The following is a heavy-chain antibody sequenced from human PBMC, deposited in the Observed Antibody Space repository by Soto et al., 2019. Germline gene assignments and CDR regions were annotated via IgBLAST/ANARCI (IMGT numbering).Heavy chain of an antibody. V-gene: IGHV2-5*02. Sequence: QITLKESGPTLVKPTQTLTLTCTFSGFSFTTDGMGVGWIRQPPGKDLEWLALIYWDDDKRYSPSLKSRLTITKDASRYQGVLTLTNMDPADTATDCVAHLDWAASGTRYYFDYWGQGTLVTVSS. CDR1: GFSFTTDGMG. CDR3: AHLDWAASGTRYYFDY. D-gene: IGHD6-13*01. J-gene: IGHJ4*02. CDR2: IYWDDDK.